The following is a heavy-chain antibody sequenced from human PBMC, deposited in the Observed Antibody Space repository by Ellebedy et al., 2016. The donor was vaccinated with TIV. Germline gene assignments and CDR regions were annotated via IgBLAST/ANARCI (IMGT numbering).Heavy chain of an antibody. CDR3: TRFGMDV. CDR2: IKSRTDGGKT. V-gene: IGHV3-15*07. Sequence: GESLKISCVASGFTFSNAWMNWVRQSPGKGLEWVGQIKSRTDGGKTDYAAPVKGRFTISRDDSKNTLYLQVKSLKTEDTAVYYCTRFGMDVWGQGTTVTVSS. J-gene: IGHJ6*02. CDR1: GFTFSNAW.